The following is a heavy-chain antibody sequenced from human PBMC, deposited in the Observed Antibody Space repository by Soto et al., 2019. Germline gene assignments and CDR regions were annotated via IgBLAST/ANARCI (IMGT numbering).Heavy chain of an antibody. D-gene: IGHD1-7*01. CDR1: GGTFSSYA. Sequence: SVKVSCKTSGGTFSSYAISWVRQAPGQGXEWMGGIIPIFGTANYAQKFQGRVTITADESTSTAYMELSSLRSEDTAVYYCARGGITGTTEFYYYYRMDVWGQGTTVTVSS. CDR3: ARGGITGTTEFYYYYRMDV. CDR2: IIPIFGTA. V-gene: IGHV1-69*13. J-gene: IGHJ6*02.